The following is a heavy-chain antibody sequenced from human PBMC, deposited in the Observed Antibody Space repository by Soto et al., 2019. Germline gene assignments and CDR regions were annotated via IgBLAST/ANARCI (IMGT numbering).Heavy chain of an antibody. Sequence: ASVKVSCKASGYTFTKYAIHWVRQAPGQRLAWMGWIDAGNGKTKYSQIFQGRVTITRDTSATTAYMELSSLRSEDTAVYYCARAIWYSGNYYFDHWAQGTLVPVSS. V-gene: IGHV1-3*01. CDR1: GYTFTKYA. CDR3: ARAIWYSGNYYFDH. D-gene: IGHD1-26*01. J-gene: IGHJ4*02. CDR2: IDAGNGKT.